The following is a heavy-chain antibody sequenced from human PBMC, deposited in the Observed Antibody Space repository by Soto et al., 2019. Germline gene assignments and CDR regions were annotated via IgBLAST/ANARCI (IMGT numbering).Heavy chain of an antibody. CDR1: GFPFSDYA. CDR2: VSHDGRNT. CDR3: TRHRIIWANHMTTVISNDGFDI. V-gene: IGHV3-30*03. D-gene: IGHD4-17*01. Sequence: PGGSLRLSCAASGFPFSDYAMHWVRQAPGKGLEWVAVVSHDGRNTHYADSVKGRFVISRDDSKNTTYLQISSLRTEDTAVYYCTRHRIIWANHMTTVISNDGFDIWGQGTMVTVSS. J-gene: IGHJ3*02.